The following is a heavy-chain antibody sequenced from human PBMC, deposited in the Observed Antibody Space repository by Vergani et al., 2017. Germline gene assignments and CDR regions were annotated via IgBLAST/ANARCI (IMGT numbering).Heavy chain of an antibody. Sequence: QVQLVQSGAEVKKPGASVKVSCKASGYTFTSYGISWVRQAPGQGLEWMGWISAYNGNTNYAQKFQGRVTITADESTSTAYMELSSLRSEDTAVYYCARGGVYGYDILTDSANFDYWGQGTLVTVSS. D-gene: IGHD3-9*01. CDR1: GYTFTSYG. V-gene: IGHV1-18*01. CDR2: ISAYNGNT. CDR3: ARGGVYGYDILTDSANFDY. J-gene: IGHJ4*02.